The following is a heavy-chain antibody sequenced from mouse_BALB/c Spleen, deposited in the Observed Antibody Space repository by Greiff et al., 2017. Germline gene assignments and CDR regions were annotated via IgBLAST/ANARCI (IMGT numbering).Heavy chain of an antibody. V-gene: IGHV3-2*02. D-gene: IGHD2-4*01. CDR3: ARGDYPRAWFAY. Sequence: VQLKESGPGLVKPSQSLSLTCTVTGYSITSDYAWNWIRQFPGNKLEWMGYISYSGSTSYNPSLKSRISITRDTSKNQFFLQLNSVTTEDTATYYCARGDYPRAWFAYWGQGTLVTVSA. CDR1: GYSITSDYA. J-gene: IGHJ3*01. CDR2: ISYSGST.